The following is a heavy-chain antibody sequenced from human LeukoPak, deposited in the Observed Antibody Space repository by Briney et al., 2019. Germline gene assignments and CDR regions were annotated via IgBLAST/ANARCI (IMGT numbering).Heavy chain of an antibody. CDR1: GSTFSNAW. J-gene: IGHJ4*02. Sequence: GGSLRLSCAGSGSTFSNAWMTWVRQAPGKGLEWVGRLKSKADDGATDYAAPVKGRFTISRDDSKNTLYLQMNSLKTEDTAVYYCTTGNRYYDSSGYYPYYFDYWGQGTLVTISS. D-gene: IGHD3-22*01. V-gene: IGHV3-15*01. CDR3: TTGNRYYDSSGYYPYYFDY. CDR2: LKSKADDGAT.